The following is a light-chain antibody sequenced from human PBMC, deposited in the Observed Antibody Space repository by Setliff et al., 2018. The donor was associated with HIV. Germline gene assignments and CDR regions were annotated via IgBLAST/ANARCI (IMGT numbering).Light chain of an antibody. Sequence: QSALTQPASVSGFPGQSITISCTGTSSDVGGYNYVSWYQQHPGKAPKLMISDVSNRPSGVSNRFSGSKSGNTASLTISGLQAEDEADYYCSSYTSSTPLYVFGTGTKV. J-gene: IGLJ1*01. V-gene: IGLV2-14*03. CDR1: SSDVGGYNY. CDR3: SSYTSSTPLYV. CDR2: DVS.